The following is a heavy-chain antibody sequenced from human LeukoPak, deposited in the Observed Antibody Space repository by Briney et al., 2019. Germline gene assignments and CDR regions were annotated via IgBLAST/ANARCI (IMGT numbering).Heavy chain of an antibody. D-gene: IGHD5-24*01. Sequence: GGSLRLSCAASGFTFSSFEMNWVRQAPGKGLEWVSYISGSGSTTYYADSVKGRFTISRDNAKNSLYLQMNSLRAEDRAIYYCAREIRDRERVGGSTPPAFDIWGQGTMVTVSS. CDR2: ISGSGSTT. V-gene: IGHV3-48*03. CDR3: AREIRDRERVGGSTPPAFDI. CDR1: GFTFSSFE. J-gene: IGHJ3*02.